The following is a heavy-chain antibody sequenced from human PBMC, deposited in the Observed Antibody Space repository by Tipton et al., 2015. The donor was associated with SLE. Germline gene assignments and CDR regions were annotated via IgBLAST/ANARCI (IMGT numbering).Heavy chain of an antibody. D-gene: IGHD6-13*01. V-gene: IGHV1-18*01. CDR3: ARDARFSSWFDF. CDR1: GYTFTSYG. CDR2: ISTYNGNT. Sequence: QLVQSGAEVKRPGASVKVSCKASGYTFTSYGINWVRQAPGQGLEWMGWISTYNGNTNDAQKFQDRVTMTTGTSTSTAYMDLRSLRSDDTAVYYCARDARFSSWFDFWGQGTLVTVSS. J-gene: IGHJ4*02.